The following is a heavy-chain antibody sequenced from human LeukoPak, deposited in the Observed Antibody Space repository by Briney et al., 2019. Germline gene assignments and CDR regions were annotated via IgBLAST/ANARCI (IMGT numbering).Heavy chain of an antibody. CDR1: GFNFRNYA. CDR3: VRETRQTSLTNFDY. J-gene: IGHJ4*02. D-gene: IGHD4-17*01. Sequence: GGSLRLSCAASGFNFRNYAMDWVRQAPGKGLEWVSSINSGGNWLYYGDSVKGRFTISRDDATNSLYLQMNSLRAEDTAVYFCVRETRQTSLTNFDYWGQGTLVTVSS. CDR2: INSGGNWL. V-gene: IGHV3-21*01.